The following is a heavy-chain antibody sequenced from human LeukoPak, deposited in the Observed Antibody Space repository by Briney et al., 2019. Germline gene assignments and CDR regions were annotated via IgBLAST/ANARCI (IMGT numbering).Heavy chain of an antibody. D-gene: IGHD6-13*01. J-gene: IGHJ4*02. V-gene: IGHV3-30*04. CDR1: GFTFSSYA. Sequence: GGSLRLSCAASGFTFSSYAMHWVRQAPGEGLEWVAVISYDGSNKYYADSVKGRFTISRDNSKNTQYLQMNSLRAEDTAVYYWEIAAAGTSFDYWGQGTLVTVSS. CDR3: EIAAAGTSFDY. CDR2: ISYDGSNK.